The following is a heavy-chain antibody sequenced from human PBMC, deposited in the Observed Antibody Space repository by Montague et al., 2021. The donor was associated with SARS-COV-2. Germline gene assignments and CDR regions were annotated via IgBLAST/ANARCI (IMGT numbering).Heavy chain of an antibody. D-gene: IGHD2-2*01. Sequence: SETLSLTCTVSGGSISSYYWSWIRQPRGKGLEWIGSIHYSGSTYXNPSLKSRVTISVDTSKKHFSLKLSSVTAADTAVYFCAAQSSGGYCSSSSCYVWFDPWGQGTLVTVSS. CDR3: AAQSSGGYCSSSSCYVWFDP. V-gene: IGHV4-59*05. J-gene: IGHJ5*02. CDR2: IHYSGST. CDR1: GGSISSYY.